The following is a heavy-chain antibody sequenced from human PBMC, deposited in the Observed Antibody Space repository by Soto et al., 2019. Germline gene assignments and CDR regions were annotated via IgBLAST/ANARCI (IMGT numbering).Heavy chain of an antibody. V-gene: IGHV5-10-1*01. CDR2: IDPSDSYT. CDR1: GYSFTSYW. Sequence: GESRKISCKGSGYSFTSYWISWVRQMPGKGLEWMGRIDPSDSYTNYSPSFQGHVTISADKSISTAYLQWSSLKASDTAMYYCARLRPRYGDYGAFDYWGQGTLVTVSS. D-gene: IGHD4-17*01. J-gene: IGHJ4*02. CDR3: ARLRPRYGDYGAFDY.